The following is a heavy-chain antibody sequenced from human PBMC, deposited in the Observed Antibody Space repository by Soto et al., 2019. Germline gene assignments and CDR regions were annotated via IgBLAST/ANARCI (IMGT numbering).Heavy chain of an antibody. D-gene: IGHD4-17*01. CDR2: IYYSGST. Sequence: SETLSLTCTVSGGSISSYYWSWIRQPPGKGLEWIGYIYYSGSTNYNPSLKSRVTISVDTSKNQFSLKLSSVSAADTAVYYCAGTYGDYVLIDYWGQGTLVTVSS. J-gene: IGHJ4*02. CDR1: GGSISSYY. V-gene: IGHV4-59*08. CDR3: AGTYGDYVLIDY.